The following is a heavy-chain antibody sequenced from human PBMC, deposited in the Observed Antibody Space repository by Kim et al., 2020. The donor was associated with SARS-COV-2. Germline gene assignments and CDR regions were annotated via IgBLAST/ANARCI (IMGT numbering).Heavy chain of an antibody. CDR2: INPSGGST. V-gene: IGHV1-46*01. Sequence: ASVKVSCKASGYTFTSYYMHWVRQAPGQGLEWMGIINPSGGSTSYAQKFQGRVTMTRDTSTSTVYMELSSLRSEDTAVYYCAQSSSWYWFDPWGQGTLVTVSS. CDR1: GYTFTSYY. CDR3: AQSSSWYWFDP. D-gene: IGHD6-13*01. J-gene: IGHJ5*02.